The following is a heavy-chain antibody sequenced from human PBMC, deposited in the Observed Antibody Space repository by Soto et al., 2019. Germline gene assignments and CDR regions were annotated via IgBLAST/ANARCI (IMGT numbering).Heavy chain of an antibody. D-gene: IGHD3-10*01. CDR3: ASLKDYYGSAPD. V-gene: IGHV4-59*08. CDR1: GASISSYY. Sequence: SETLSLTCTVSGASISSYYWSWIRQPPGKGLQYIGYIYYTGSTNYNPSLKSRVTISIDTSKNRFSLKLGSVTAADTAVYYCASLKDYYGSAPDWGQGTLVTVSS. J-gene: IGHJ4*02. CDR2: IYYTGST.